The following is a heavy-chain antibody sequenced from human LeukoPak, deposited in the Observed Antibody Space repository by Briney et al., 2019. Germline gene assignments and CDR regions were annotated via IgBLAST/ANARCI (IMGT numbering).Heavy chain of an antibody. CDR1: GYTFTSYG. D-gene: IGHD4-11*01. V-gene: IGHV1-46*01. J-gene: IGHJ6*03. CDR2: INPSGGST. CDR3: AREVTVTTSHYYYYMDV. Sequence: ASVKVSCKASGYTFTSYGISWVRQAPGQGLEWMGIINPSGGSTSYAQKFQGRVTMTRDMSTSTVYMELSSVTAADTAVYYCAREVTVTTSHYYYYMDVWGKGTTVTVSS.